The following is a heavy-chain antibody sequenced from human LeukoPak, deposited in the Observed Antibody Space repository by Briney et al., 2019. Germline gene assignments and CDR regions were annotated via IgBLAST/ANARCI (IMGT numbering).Heavy chain of an antibody. CDR3: ARVGDYVWGSYRPKRYYFDY. Sequence: SETLSLTCAVYGGSFSGYYWSWIRQPPGKGLEWIGEINHSESTNYNPSLKSRVTISVDTSKNQFSLKLSSVTAADTAVYYCARVGDYVWGSYRPKRYYFDYWGQGTLVTVSS. CDR1: GGSFSGYY. CDR2: INHSEST. V-gene: IGHV4-34*01. D-gene: IGHD3-16*02. J-gene: IGHJ4*02.